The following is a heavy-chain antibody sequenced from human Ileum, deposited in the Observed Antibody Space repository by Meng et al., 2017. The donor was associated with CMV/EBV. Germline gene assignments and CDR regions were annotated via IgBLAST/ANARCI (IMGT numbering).Heavy chain of an antibody. CDR2: IKPDGSDK. CDR3: ATSGGGH. Sequence: GESLKISCAASGFTFSNSWMTFVRQAPGKGLEWVAIIKPDGSDKYYVDSVKGRFTISRDNAKNSLYLQMNSLRAEDTAVYYCATSGGGHWGQGTVVTVSS. V-gene: IGHV3-7*01. CDR1: GFTFSNSW. D-gene: IGHD6-19*01. J-gene: IGHJ4*02.